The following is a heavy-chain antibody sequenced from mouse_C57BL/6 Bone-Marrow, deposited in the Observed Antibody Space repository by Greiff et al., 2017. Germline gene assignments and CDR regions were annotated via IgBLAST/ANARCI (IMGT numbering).Heavy chain of an antibody. CDR2: IDPENGDT. V-gene: IGHV14-4*01. CDR1: GFNIKDYY. D-gene: IGHD2-1*01. J-gene: IGHJ4*01. CDR3: TKLTTMVTFYAMDY. Sequence: EVQLQQSGAELVRPGASVKLSCTASGFNIKDYYMHWVKQRPEQGLEWIGWIDPENGDTEYASKFQGKATITADTSSNTAYLQLSRLTSEDTAVYYGTKLTTMVTFYAMDYWGQGTSVTVSS.